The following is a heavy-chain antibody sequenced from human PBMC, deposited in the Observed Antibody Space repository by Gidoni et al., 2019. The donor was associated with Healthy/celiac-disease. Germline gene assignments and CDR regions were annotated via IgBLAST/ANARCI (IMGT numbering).Heavy chain of an antibody. CDR2: ISSSSSYI. J-gene: IGHJ6*02. CDR3: ARDQDYSYYGIDF. V-gene: IGHV3-21*01. CDR1: GFTFSSYS. Sequence: EVQLVESGGGLVKTGGSLRLSCAASGFTFSSYSMNWVRQAPGKGLEWVSSISSSSSYIYYADSVKGRFTISRDNAKNSLYLKMNSLRANYTTVYYCARDQDYSYYGIDFYGQGTTVTVSS.